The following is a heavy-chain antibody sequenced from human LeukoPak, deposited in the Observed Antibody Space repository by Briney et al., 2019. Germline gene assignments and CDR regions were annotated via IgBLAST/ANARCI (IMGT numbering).Heavy chain of an antibody. CDR2: TYYRSKWYN. D-gene: IGHD3-10*01. V-gene: IGHV6-1*01. CDR3: ARHPRLWFGDWYYFDY. J-gene: IGHJ4*02. CDR1: GDSVSSNSAA. Sequence: SQTLSLTCAISGDSVSSNSAAWNWIRQSPSRGLEWLGRTYYRSKWYNDYAVSVKSRITINPDTSKNQFSLQLSSVTAADTAVYYCARHPRLWFGDWYYFDYWGQGTLVTVSS.